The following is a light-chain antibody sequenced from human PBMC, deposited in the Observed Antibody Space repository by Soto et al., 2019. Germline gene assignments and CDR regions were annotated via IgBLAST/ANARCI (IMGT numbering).Light chain of an antibody. CDR1: QAVNTR. CDR2: LAS. CDR3: HQRQSWPRT. V-gene: IGKV3-11*01. Sequence: EIVLKQSPAALSSFPGDRVTLSCRASQAVNTRLAWYQHKPGQAPRLLIYLASNRAAGVPARFSGSGFGTDFTLTISDVEPEDFAAYYCHQRQSWPRTFGQGTKVDIK. J-gene: IGKJ1*01.